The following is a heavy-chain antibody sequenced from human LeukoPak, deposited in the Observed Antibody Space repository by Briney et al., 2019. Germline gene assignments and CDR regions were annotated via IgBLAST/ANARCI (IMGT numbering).Heavy chain of an antibody. V-gene: IGHV3-48*03. CDR1: GFTFSSYE. J-gene: IGHJ4*02. CDR2: ISSSGSTI. Sequence: PGGSLRLSCAASGFTFSSYEMNWVRQAPGKGLEWVSYISSSGSTIYYADSVKGRFTISRDNAKNSLYLQMNSLRAEDTAVYYCARADWDTAMIDYWAREPWSPSPQ. CDR3: ARADWDTAMIDY. D-gene: IGHD5-18*01.